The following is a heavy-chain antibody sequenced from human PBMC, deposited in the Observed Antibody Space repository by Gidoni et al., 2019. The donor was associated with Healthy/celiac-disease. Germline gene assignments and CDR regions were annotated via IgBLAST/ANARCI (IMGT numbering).Heavy chain of an antibody. CDR3: ARDYTPEGYYYGMDV. Sequence: EVQLVESGGGLVKPGGSLRLSCAASGFTFSSYSMNWVRQAPGKGLEWVSSISSSSSYIYYADSVKDRFTISRDNAKNSLYLQMNSLRAEDTAVYYCARDYTPEGYYYGMDVWGQGTTVTVSS. J-gene: IGHJ6*02. V-gene: IGHV3-21*01. CDR2: ISSSSSYI. CDR1: GFTFSSYS.